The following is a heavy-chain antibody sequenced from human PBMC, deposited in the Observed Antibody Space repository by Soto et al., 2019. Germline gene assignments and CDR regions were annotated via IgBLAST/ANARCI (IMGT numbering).Heavy chain of an antibody. CDR2: INSDGSST. CDR3: ARGLEGYSYGYIYY. Sequence: PGGSLRLSCAASGFTFSSYWIHWVRQAPGKGLVWVSRINSDGSSTNYADSVKGRFTISRDNAKNTLYLQMNSLRAEDTAVYYCARGLEGYSYGYIYYWGRGTLVTVSS. CDR1: GFTFSSYW. V-gene: IGHV3-74*01. J-gene: IGHJ4*02. D-gene: IGHD5-18*01.